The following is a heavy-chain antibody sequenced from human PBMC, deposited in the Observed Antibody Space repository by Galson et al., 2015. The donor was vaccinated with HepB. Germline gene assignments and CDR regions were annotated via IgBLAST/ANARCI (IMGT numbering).Heavy chain of an antibody. CDR1: GSTLRELS. CDR2: FDPGYGEI. Sequence: SVTVSCKVSGSTLRELSVHWVRQAPGKGLEWMGGFDPGYGEIIYAQKLRGRVIMTEDTSSDTAYMELSSLRSDDTAIYYCATGIGSSLVIYYYQGMDVWGQGTTVTVSS. CDR3: ATGIGSSLVIYYYQGMDV. D-gene: IGHD6-6*01. J-gene: IGHJ6*02. V-gene: IGHV1-24*01.